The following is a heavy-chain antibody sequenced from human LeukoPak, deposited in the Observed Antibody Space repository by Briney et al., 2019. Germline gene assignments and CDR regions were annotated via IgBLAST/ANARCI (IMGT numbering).Heavy chain of an antibody. CDR3: ARVMYSGYDRPFDY. J-gene: IGHJ4*02. D-gene: IGHD5-12*01. CDR1: GYTFTSYY. V-gene: IGHV1-46*01. CDR2: INPSGGST. Sequence: ASVKVSCKASGYTFTSYYMHWVRQAPGQGLEWMGIINPSGGSTSYAQKFQGRVTITADKSTSTAYMELSSLRSEDTAVYYCARVMYSGYDRPFDYWGQGTLVTVSS.